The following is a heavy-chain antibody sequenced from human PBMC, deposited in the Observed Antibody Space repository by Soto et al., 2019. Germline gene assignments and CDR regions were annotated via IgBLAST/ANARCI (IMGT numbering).Heavy chain of an antibody. J-gene: IGHJ4*02. D-gene: IGHD6-13*01. CDR2: IVVARGNT. Sequence: SVKVSCKASGFTFTSSAVQWVRQARGQRLEWIGWIVVARGNTNYAQKFKERVTITRDMSTSTAYMELSSLRSEDTAVYYCAAGWGGYSRSFEGPYTFDYWGQGALVTVS. CDR1: GFTFTSSA. V-gene: IGHV1-58*01. CDR3: AAGWGGYSRSFEGPYTFDY.